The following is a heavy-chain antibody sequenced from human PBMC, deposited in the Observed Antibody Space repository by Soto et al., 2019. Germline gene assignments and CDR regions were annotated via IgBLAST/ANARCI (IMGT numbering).Heavy chain of an antibody. CDR1: GFTFSSYG. V-gene: IGHV3-33*01. D-gene: IGHD3-10*01. CDR2: IWYDGSNK. J-gene: IGHJ4*02. CDR3: ARSGHYGSGSHEGLLGY. Sequence: GGSLRLSCAASGFTFSSYGMHWVRQAPGKGLEWVAVIWYDGSNKYYADSVKGRFTISRDNSKNTLYLQMNSLRAEDTAVYYCARSGHYGSGSHEGLLGYWGQGTLVTVSS.